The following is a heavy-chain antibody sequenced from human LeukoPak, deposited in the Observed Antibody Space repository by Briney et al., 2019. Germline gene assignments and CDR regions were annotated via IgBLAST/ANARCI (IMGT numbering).Heavy chain of an antibody. CDR1: GFTFRSYA. Sequence: GGSLRLSCVVSGFTFRSYAMTWVRQAPGKGLEWVSAIGGSGANTYYADSVKGRFTISRDNSNNTLYLQMDSLRADDTAVYYCAKNGGDSYGTGHFDCWGQGTLVTVSS. D-gene: IGHD3-10*01. J-gene: IGHJ4*02. CDR3: AKNGGDSYGTGHFDC. CDR2: IGGSGANT. V-gene: IGHV3-23*01.